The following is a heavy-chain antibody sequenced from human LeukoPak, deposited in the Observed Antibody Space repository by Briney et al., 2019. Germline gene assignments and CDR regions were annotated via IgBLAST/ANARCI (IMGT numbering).Heavy chain of an antibody. CDR2: IWHDGSHK. CDR1: GFTFSNYG. Sequence: GGSLRLSCAASGFTFSNYGMHWVRQAPGKGLEWVTVIWHDGSHKDYADSVKGRFTISRDNSKNTLYLQMNDLRAEDTAVYFCVRGWGSNVYASAFDVWGQGTMVTVSS. J-gene: IGHJ3*01. V-gene: IGHV3-33*01. CDR3: VRGWGSNVYASAFDV. D-gene: IGHD3-16*01.